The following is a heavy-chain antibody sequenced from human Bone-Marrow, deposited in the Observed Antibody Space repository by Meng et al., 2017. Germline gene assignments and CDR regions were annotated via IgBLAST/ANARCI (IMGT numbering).Heavy chain of an antibody. J-gene: IGHJ4*02. Sequence: QVQLVECGGGVVQTGRSLRLSCAAFGFTFSSYGMHWVRQAPGKGLEWVAVIWYDGSNKYYADSVKGRFTISRDNSKNTLYLQMNSLRAEDTAVYYCARDVRFGEYYFDYWGQGTLVTVSS. V-gene: IGHV3-33*01. D-gene: IGHD3-10*01. CDR1: GFTFSSYG. CDR3: ARDVRFGEYYFDY. CDR2: IWYDGSNK.